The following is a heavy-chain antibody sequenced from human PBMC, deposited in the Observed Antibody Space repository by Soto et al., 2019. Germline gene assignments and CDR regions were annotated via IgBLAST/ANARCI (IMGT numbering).Heavy chain of an antibody. J-gene: IGHJ4*02. CDR2: FDPEDGET. V-gene: IGHV1-24*01. CDR3: ATDPHHYEQHY. Sequence: ASVKVSCKVSGYTLTELSMHWVRQAPGKGLEWMGGFDPEDGETIYAQKFQGRVTMTEGTSTDTAYMELSSLRSEDTAVYYCATDPHHYEQHYWGQGTLVTVSS. D-gene: IGHD3-3*01. CDR1: GYTLTELS.